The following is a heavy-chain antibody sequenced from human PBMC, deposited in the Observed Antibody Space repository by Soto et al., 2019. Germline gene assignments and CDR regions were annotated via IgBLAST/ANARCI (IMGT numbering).Heavy chain of an antibody. CDR2: ISISRTYI. J-gene: IGHJ4*02. CDR3: ARGLYGSQSYSRSDVGY. D-gene: IGHD3-10*01. V-gene: IGHV3-21*01. CDR1: GFIFSSYS. Sequence: EVQLVESGGGLVKPGGSLRLSCAASGFIFSSYSMNWVRQAPGKGLEWVTAISISRTYIYYADSVKGRFTISRDNAKVSLYLQRNGLRAEDTAVYYCARGLYGSQSYSRSDVGYWGQGTLVTVSS.